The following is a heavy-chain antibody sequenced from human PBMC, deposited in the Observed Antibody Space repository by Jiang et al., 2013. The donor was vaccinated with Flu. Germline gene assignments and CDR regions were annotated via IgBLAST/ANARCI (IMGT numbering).Heavy chain of an antibody. D-gene: IGHD3-22*01. Sequence: PPGKGLEWIGEINHSGSTNYNPSLKSRVTISVDTSKNQFPLKLSSVTAADTAVYYCARAKRITMIVVVIYTYAFDIWGQGTMVTVSS. CDR3: ARAKRITMIVVVIYTYAFDI. CDR2: INHSGST. V-gene: IGHV4-34*01. J-gene: IGHJ3*02.